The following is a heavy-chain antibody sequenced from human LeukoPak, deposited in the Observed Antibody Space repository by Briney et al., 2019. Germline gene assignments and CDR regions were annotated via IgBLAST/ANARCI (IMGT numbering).Heavy chain of an antibody. CDR2: IKSDGSST. V-gene: IGHV3-74*01. CDR3: ARDRGYTQDY. CDR1: GFTFSTYW. J-gene: IGHJ4*02. D-gene: IGHD5-12*01. Sequence: GGSLRLSCAAPGFTFSTYWMHWVRQAPGKGLVWVSHIKSDGSSTSYADSVKGRFTISRDNAKNTLYLQMNSLRAEDTAVYFCARDRGYTQDYWGQGTLVTVSS.